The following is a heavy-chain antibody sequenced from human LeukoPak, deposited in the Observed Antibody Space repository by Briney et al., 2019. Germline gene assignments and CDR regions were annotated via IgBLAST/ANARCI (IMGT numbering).Heavy chain of an antibody. V-gene: IGHV3-48*03. Sequence: GGSLRLSCAASGFTFSSYEMNWVRQAPGKGLEWVPYISSSGSTIYYADSVKGRFTISRDNAKNSLYLQMNSLRAEDTAVYYCARDGDGYNWGYYFDYWGQGTLVTVSS. CDR3: ARDGDGYNWGYYFDY. CDR2: ISSSGSTI. D-gene: IGHD5-24*01. J-gene: IGHJ4*02. CDR1: GFTFSSYE.